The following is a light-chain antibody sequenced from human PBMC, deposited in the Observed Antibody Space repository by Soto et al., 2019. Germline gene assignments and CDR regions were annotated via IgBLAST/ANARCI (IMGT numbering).Light chain of an antibody. Sequence: EIVLTQSPGTLSLSPGERATLSCRASQSVSSSYLAWYQQKPGQAPRLLIYDVSSRATGIPDRFSGSGSGTDFNLTISRLEPEDFAVYYCQQYGSSPQTFGQGTKVEIK. CDR3: QQYGSSPQT. CDR2: DVS. CDR1: QSVSSSY. V-gene: IGKV3-20*01. J-gene: IGKJ1*01.